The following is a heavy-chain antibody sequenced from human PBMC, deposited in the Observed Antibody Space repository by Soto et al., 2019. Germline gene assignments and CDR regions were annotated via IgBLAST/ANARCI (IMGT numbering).Heavy chain of an antibody. CDR2: ISAYNGNT. CDR1: GYTFTSYG. Sequence: ASVKVSCKASGYTFTSYGISWVRQAPGQGLEWMGWISAYNGNTNYAQKLQGRVTMTTDTSTSTAYMELRSLRSDDTAVYYCARDLEAIFATTEHDYGDYVYSWDAFDIWGQGTMVTVSS. J-gene: IGHJ3*02. D-gene: IGHD4-17*01. CDR3: ARDLEAIFATTEHDYGDYVYSWDAFDI. V-gene: IGHV1-18*01.